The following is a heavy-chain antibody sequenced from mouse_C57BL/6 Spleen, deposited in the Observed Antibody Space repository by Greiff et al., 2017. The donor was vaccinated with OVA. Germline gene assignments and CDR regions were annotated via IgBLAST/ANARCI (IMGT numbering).Heavy chain of an antibody. J-gene: IGHJ2*01. D-gene: IGHD1-1*01. Sequence: QVQLKQPGAELVRPGSSVKLSCKASGYTFTSYWMHWVKQRPIQGLEWIGNIDPSDSETHYNQKFKDKATLTVDKSYSTAYMQLSSLTSEDSAVYYCARGGDYYGSSYYFDGWGQGTTLTVSS. CDR3: ARGGDYYGSSYYFDG. CDR1: GYTFTSYW. V-gene: IGHV1-52*01. CDR2: IDPSDSET.